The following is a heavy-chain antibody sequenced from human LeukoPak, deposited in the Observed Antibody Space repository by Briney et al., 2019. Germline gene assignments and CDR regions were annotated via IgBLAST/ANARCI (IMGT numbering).Heavy chain of an antibody. Sequence: SETLSLTCTVSGGSISSYYWSWIRQPAGKGLEWIGRIYTSGSTNYNPSLKSRVTISVDTSKNQFSLRLSSVTAADTAVYYCARNDYSSAFDIWGQGTMVTVSS. V-gene: IGHV4-4*07. CDR2: IYTSGST. J-gene: IGHJ3*02. CDR1: GGSISSYY. CDR3: ARNDYSSAFDI. D-gene: IGHD4-11*01.